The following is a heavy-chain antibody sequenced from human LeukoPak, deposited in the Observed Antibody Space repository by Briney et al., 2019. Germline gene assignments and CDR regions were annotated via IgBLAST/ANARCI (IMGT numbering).Heavy chain of an antibody. V-gene: IGHV4-59*01. CDR2: IYYSGST. CDR1: GGSISSYY. Sequence: SETLSLTCTVSGGSISSYYWSWIRQPPGKGLEWIGYIYYSGSTNYNPSLKSRVTISVDSSKNQFSLKLNSVTAADTAVYYCARSGSYHNNFDYWGQGTLVTVSS. D-gene: IGHD1-26*01. J-gene: IGHJ4*02. CDR3: ARSGSYHNNFDY.